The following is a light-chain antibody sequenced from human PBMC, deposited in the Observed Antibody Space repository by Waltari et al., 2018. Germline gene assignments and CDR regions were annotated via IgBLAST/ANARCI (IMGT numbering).Light chain of an antibody. J-gene: IGLJ2*01. CDR3: QSFDRGLSEYV. CDR2: DYK. Sequence: QSVLTQPPSLSGAPGQRVTISCSGPNSNLGAGYPVHCNQHFPGTAPKFIIHDYKDRPSGVSDRFSAATSGTSATLAITDLHAEGEASYYCQSFDRGLSEYVFGGGTQVTVL. CDR1: NSNLGAGYP. V-gene: IGLV1-40*01.